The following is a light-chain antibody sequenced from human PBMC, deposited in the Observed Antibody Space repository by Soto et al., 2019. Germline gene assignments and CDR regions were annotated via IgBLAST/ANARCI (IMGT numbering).Light chain of an antibody. V-gene: IGLV1-47*01. CDR1: SSNIGNNY. Sequence: QSVLTQPPSASGTPGQRVSVSCSGSSSNIGNNYVFWYQHLPGTAPKLLIYRNDQRPSGVSARFSGSKSGTSASLAISGLRSEDEADYYCAAWDGSLSGSYVFGPGTKLTVL. CDR3: AAWDGSLSGSYV. CDR2: RND. J-gene: IGLJ1*01.